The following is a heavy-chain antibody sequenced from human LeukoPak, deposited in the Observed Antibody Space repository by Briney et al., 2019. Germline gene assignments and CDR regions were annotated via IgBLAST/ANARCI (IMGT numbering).Heavy chain of an antibody. J-gene: IGHJ4*02. D-gene: IGHD2-8*01. CDR2: ISYDGRNE. CDR1: GFTFSSYD. V-gene: IGHV3-30*03. CDR3: VRGRGSDLYPGEN. Sequence: PGRSLRLSCAASGFTFSSYDMYWVRQAPGKGLEWLTVISYDGRNENYADSVQGRFTISRDNSENTLFLQMNSLRPEDTAVYYCVRGRGSDLYPGENWGQGTLVIVSS.